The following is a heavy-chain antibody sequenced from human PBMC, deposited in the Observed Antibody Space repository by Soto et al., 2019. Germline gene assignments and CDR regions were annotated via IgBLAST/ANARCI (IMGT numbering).Heavy chain of an antibody. V-gene: IGHV3-33*01. J-gene: IGHJ4*02. CDR1: GFTFSSYG. CDR3: ARDPSSYSSGLPKGYFDY. Sequence: GGSLRLSCAASGFTFSSYGMHWVRQAPGKGLEWVAVIWYDGSNKYYADSVKGRFTISRDNSKNTLYLQMNSLRAEDTAVYYCARDPSSYSSGLPKGYFDYWGQGTLVTVSS. CDR2: IWYDGSNK. D-gene: IGHD6-19*01.